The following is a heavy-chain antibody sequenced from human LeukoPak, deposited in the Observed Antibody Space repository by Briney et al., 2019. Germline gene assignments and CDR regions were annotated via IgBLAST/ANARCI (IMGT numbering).Heavy chain of an antibody. CDR3: AREGLALPLDV. CDR2: IKQDGSEK. Sequence: PGGSLRLSCAASGFTFSSYWMSWVRQAPGKGLEWVANIKQDGSEKYYVGSVKGRFTISRDNAKNSLYLQMNSLRAEDTAVYYCAREGLALPLDVWGKGTTVTVSS. V-gene: IGHV3-7*01. CDR1: GFTFSSYW. D-gene: IGHD6-6*01. J-gene: IGHJ6*04.